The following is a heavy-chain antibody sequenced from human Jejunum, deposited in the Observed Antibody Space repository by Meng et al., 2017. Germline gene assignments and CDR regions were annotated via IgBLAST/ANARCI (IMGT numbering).Heavy chain of an antibody. Sequence: QGQVVEAGGGVVKPGGSLRLACAASGFTVDDYYMNWIRQAPGKGLEWVSYVSGSGSGVHYADSVKGRFTISRDNAKNSLYLQMNDLRAADTAVYYCAGTYYDPRSPFDPWGQGTLVTVSS. CDR1: GFTVDDYY. CDR2: VSGSGSGV. J-gene: IGHJ5*02. D-gene: IGHD3-3*01. CDR3: AGTYYDPRSPFDP. V-gene: IGHV3-11*01.